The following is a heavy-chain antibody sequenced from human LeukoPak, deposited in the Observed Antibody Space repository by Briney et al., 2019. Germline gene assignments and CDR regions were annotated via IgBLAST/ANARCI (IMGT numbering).Heavy chain of an antibody. Sequence: GGSLRLSCAASGFTFSNAWMTWVRQAPGKGLEWVGCIKSKTAGGTIDYAAPVKGRFTISRDDSKNTLYLQMNSLKTEDTAVYYCTTGESMVGSTIHIRWADWGQGTLVTVSS. D-gene: IGHD1-26*01. CDR2: IKSKTAGGTI. CDR3: TTGESMVGSTIHIRWAD. V-gene: IGHV3-15*01. CDR1: GFTFSNAW. J-gene: IGHJ4*02.